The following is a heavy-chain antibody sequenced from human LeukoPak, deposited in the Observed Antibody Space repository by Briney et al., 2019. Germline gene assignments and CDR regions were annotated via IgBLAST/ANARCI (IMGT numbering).Heavy chain of an antibody. CDR2: INHSGST. Sequence: SETLSLTCAVYGGSFSGYYWSWIRQPPGKGLEWIGEINHSGSTNYNPSLKSRVTISVDPSKNQFSLKLSSVTAADTAVYYCARVFLFRPEYSSSRSYYYYYMDVWGKGTTVTVSS. V-gene: IGHV4-34*01. D-gene: IGHD6-6*01. CDR1: GGSFSGYY. CDR3: ARVFLFRPEYSSSRSYYYYYMDV. J-gene: IGHJ6*03.